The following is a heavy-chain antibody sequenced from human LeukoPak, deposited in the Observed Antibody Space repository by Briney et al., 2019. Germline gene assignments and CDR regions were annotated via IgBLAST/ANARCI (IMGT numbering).Heavy chain of an antibody. V-gene: IGHV1-8*03. CDR2: MNPNSGNT. Sequence: GASVKVSCKASGYTFTSYDINWVRQATGQGLEWMGWMNPNSGNTGYAQKFQGRVTITRNTSISTAYMELSSLRSEDTAVYYCARARSSHYYHYMDVWGKGTTVTVSS. CDR1: GYTFTSYD. D-gene: IGHD2-2*01. CDR3: ARARSSHYYHYMDV. J-gene: IGHJ6*03.